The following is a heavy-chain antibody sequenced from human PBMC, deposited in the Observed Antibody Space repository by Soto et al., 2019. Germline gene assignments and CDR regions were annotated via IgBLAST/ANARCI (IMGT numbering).Heavy chain of an antibody. CDR2: IIPIFGTA. J-gene: IGHJ2*01. CDR1: GGTFSSYT. CDR3: ARGNHRWVQLWYFDL. V-gene: IGHV1-69*12. Sequence: QVQLVQSGAEVKKPGSSVTVSCKASGGTFSSYTISWVRQAPGQGLEWMGGIIPIFGTANYEQKFQGRVTITADESTSTAYMELSSLRSEDTAVYYCARGNHRWVQLWYFDLWGRGTLVTVSS. D-gene: IGHD1-1*01.